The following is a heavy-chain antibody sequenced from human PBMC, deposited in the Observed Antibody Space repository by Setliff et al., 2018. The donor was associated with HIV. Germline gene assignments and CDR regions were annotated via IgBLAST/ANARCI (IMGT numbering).Heavy chain of an antibody. Sequence: PSETLSLTCDVSGGSISSDSYYWAWIRQPPGKGLEWIGTIYYSGSTHYNPSLKSRLTISVDMSKNQLSLKLSSVTAADTAVYYCLLYYYYYMDVWGKGTTVTVSS. V-gene: IGHV4-39*07. CDR3: LLYYYYYMDV. CDR1: GGSISSDSYY. CDR2: IYYSGST. J-gene: IGHJ6*03.